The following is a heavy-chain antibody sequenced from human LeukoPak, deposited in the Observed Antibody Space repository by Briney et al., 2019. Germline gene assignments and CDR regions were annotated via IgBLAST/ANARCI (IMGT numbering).Heavy chain of an antibody. V-gene: IGHV3-64*01. D-gene: IGHD4-17*01. CDR3: ARKAPPMYGDSEYGMDV. Sequence: GGSLRLSCAASGFTVSTSYMSWVRQAPGKGLEYVSAISSNGGSTYYANSVKGRFTISRDNSKNTLYLQMGSLRAEDMAVYYCARKAPPMYGDSEYGMDVWGQGTTVTVSS. CDR1: GFTVSTSY. J-gene: IGHJ6*02. CDR2: ISSNGGST.